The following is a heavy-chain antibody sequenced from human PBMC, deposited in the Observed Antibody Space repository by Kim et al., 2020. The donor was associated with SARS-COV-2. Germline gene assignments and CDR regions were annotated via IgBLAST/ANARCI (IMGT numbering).Heavy chain of an antibody. CDR1: GFTFSSYW. CDR3: ARDAGSGRDIVVVPNYYYYGMDV. Sequence: GGSLRLSCAASGFTFSSYWMSWVRQAPGKGLEWVANIKQDGSEKYYVDSVKGRFTISRDNAKNSLYLQMNSLRAEDTAVYYCARDAGSGRDIVVVPNYYYYGMDVWGQGTTVTVSS. J-gene: IGHJ6*02. V-gene: IGHV3-7*03. CDR2: IKQDGSEK. D-gene: IGHD2-2*01.